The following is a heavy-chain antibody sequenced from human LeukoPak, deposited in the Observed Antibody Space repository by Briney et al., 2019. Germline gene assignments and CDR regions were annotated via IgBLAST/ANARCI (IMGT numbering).Heavy chain of an antibody. CDR1: GGSFSGYY. Sequence: SETLSLTCAVYGGSFSGYYWSWIRQPPGKGLEWIGEINHSGSTNYNPSLKSRVTISVDTSKNQFSLKLSSVTAADTAVYYCASTTVTTLSDAVGDDYWGQGTLVTVSS. D-gene: IGHD4-17*01. CDR2: INHSGST. CDR3: ASTTVTTLSDAVGDDY. J-gene: IGHJ4*02. V-gene: IGHV4-34*01.